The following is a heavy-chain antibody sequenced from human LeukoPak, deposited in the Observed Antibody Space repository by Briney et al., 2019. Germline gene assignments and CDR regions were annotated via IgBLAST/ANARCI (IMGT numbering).Heavy chain of an antibody. CDR1: GFTFDDYA. CDR3: ARVTLEAG. CDR2: ISGDGGST. V-gene: IGHV3-43*02. J-gene: IGHJ4*02. D-gene: IGHD3-10*01. Sequence: GGSLRLSCAASGFTFDDYAMHWVRQAPGKGLEWVSLISGDGGSTYYADSVKGRFTISRDNSKNSLYLQMNSLRAEDTAVYYCARVTLEAGWGQGTLVTVSS.